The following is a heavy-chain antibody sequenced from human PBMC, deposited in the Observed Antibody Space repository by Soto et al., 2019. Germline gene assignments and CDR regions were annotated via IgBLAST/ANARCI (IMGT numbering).Heavy chain of an antibody. CDR2: ISDTGDTT. J-gene: IGHJ4*02. V-gene: IGHV3-23*01. CDR1: GFTFNTYA. Sequence: GGSLRLSCAASGFTFNTYAMSWVRQAPGKGLEWVSAISDTGDTTNYADSVKGRFTISRDNSKNTLYLQMNSLRAEDTALYYCAKEPLLTGWYYFDSWGQGTLVTVSS. CDR3: AKEPLLTGWYYFDS. D-gene: IGHD6-19*01.